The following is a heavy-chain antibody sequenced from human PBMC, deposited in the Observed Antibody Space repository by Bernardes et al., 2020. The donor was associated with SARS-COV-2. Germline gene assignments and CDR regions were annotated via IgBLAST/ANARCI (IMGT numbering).Heavy chain of an antibody. V-gene: IGHV4-34*01. CDR3: ARAGKVRGVTFDP. CDR1: GGSFSGYY. Sequence: SETLSLTCAVYGGSFSGYYWSWIRQPPGKGLEWIGEINHSGSTNYNPSLKSRVTISVDTSKNQFSLKLSSVTAADTAVYYCARAGKVRGVTFDPWGQGTLVTVSS. D-gene: IGHD3-10*01. CDR2: INHSGST. J-gene: IGHJ5*02.